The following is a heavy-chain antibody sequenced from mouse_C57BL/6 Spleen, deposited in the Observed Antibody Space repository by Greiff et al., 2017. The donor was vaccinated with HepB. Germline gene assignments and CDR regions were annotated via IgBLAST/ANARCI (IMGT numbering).Heavy chain of an antibody. CDR3: VRRYDYDRGYYAMDY. V-gene: IGHV10-1*01. CDR2: IRSKSNNYAT. CDR1: GFSFNTYA. Sequence: EVQLQESGGGLVQPKGSLKLSCAASGFSFNTYAMNWVRQAPGKGLEWVARIRSKSNNYATYYADSVKDRFTISRDDSESMLYLQMNNLKTEDTAMYYCVRRYDYDRGYYAMDYWGQGTSVTVSS. D-gene: IGHD2-4*01. J-gene: IGHJ4*01.